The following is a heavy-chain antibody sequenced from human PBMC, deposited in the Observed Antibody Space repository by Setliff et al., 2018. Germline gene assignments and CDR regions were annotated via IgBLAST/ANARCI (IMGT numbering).Heavy chain of an antibody. CDR2: LNEDGSTT. CDR3: ARGGCSATSCLDY. D-gene: IGHD2-2*01. V-gene: IGHV3-74*03. Sequence: GGSLRLSCAASGFTFSSYWMHWVRQAPGKGLVWVSRLNEDGSTTTYADSVKGRFTISRDNAKNTLYLQMNSLEAEDTAVYYCARGGCSATSCLDYWGQGILVTVSS. J-gene: IGHJ4*02. CDR1: GFTFSSYW.